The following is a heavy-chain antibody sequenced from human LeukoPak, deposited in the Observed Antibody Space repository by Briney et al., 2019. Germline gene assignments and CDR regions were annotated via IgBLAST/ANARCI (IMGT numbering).Heavy chain of an antibody. J-gene: IGHJ4*02. CDR1: GFTLSDYY. Sequence: GGSLRLSCSASGFTLSDYYMDWVRQAPGKGLEWVGRSRNKANRYTTEYAASVKGRFTISRDESQNSQSLQMNSLETGDTAVYYCDREGMSLALAFDSWGPGTLVIVSS. D-gene: IGHD5-12*01. CDR3: DREGMSLALAFDS. CDR2: SRNKANRYTT. V-gene: IGHV3-72*01.